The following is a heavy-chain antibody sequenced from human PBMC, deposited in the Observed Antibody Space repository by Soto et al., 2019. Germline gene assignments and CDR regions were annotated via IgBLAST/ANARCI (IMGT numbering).Heavy chain of an antibody. Sequence: QLTLKESGPALVNPTQTLTLTCSFSGFSLSGTSVGVGWIRQPPGKALEWLTLIYGNDDKRYSTSLKSRLTITKYPAQNKVVLTMTNMDPVHTATYYCARSDTSGYYPKTCDSWGRGTLVTVSS. V-gene: IGHV2-5*01. J-gene: IGHJ4*02. CDR1: GFSLSGTSVG. CDR2: IYGNDDK. CDR3: ARSDTSGYYPKTCDS. D-gene: IGHD3-22*01.